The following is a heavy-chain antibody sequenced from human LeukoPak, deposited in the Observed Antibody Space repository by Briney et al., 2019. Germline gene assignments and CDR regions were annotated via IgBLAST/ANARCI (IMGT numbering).Heavy chain of an antibody. CDR1: GYTFTDYY. D-gene: IGHD2-2*01. CDR2: INPSSGGT. Sequence: ASVTVSCKASGYTFTDYYIQWVRQAPGQGLEWMGWINPSSGGTNSAQKFQGRVAMTRDTSVSTAYMELSRLRSDDTAVYYCARDHCASSGCYAYYYYGMDVWGQGPTVTVSS. CDR3: ARDHCASSGCYAYYYYGMDV. V-gene: IGHV1-2*02. J-gene: IGHJ6*02.